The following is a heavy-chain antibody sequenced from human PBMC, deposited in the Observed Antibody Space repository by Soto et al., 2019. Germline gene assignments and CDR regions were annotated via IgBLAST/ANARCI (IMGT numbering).Heavy chain of an antibody. CDR2: FDPEDGET. CDR3: ATRMGIAVAVYFDY. V-gene: IGHV1-24*01. J-gene: IGHJ4*02. CDR1: GYTLTELS. D-gene: IGHD6-19*01. Sequence: ASVKVSCKVSGYTLTELSMHWVRQAPGKGLEWMGGFDPEDGETIYAQKFQGRVTMTEDTSTDTAYMELSSLRSEDTAVYYCATRMGIAVAVYFDYWGQGTLVTVSS.